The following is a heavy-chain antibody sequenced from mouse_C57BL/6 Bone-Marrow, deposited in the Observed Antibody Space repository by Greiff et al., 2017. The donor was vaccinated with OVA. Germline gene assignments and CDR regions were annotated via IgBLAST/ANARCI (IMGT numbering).Heavy chain of an antibody. J-gene: IGHJ3*01. V-gene: IGHV1-50*01. CDR1: GYTFTSYW. CDR2: IDPSDSYT. Sequence: VQLQQSGAELVKPGASVKLSCKASGYTFTSYWMQWVKQRPGQGLEWIGEIDPSDSYTNYNQKFKGKAPLTVDTSSSTAYMQLSSLTSADSAVYYCASAVFAYWGQGTLVTVSA. CDR3: ASAVFAY.